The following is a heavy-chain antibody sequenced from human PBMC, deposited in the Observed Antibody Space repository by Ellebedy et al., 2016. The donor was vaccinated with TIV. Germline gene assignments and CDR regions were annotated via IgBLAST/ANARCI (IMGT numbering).Heavy chain of an antibody. CDR3: ARGGMLYFEN. J-gene: IGHJ4*02. CDR1: GFTFSSYA. D-gene: IGHD2-8*01. Sequence: GESLKISCAASGFTFSSYAMHWVRQAPGKGLEWVAVISYDGSNTYYADSVKGRFTISRDNSKNTLYLQLNSLRAEDTAIYYCARGGMLYFENWGQGTRVTVSS. V-gene: IGHV3-30-3*01. CDR2: ISYDGSNT.